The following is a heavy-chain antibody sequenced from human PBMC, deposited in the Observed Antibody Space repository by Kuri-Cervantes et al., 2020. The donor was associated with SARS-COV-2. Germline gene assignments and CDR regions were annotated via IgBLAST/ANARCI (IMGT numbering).Heavy chain of an antibody. J-gene: IGHJ6*02. D-gene: IGHD4-17*01. CDR1: GFTFSSVS. CDR2: ISSSSSTI. Sequence: GGSLRLSCAASGFTFSSVSMNWVRQAPGKGLEWVSYISSSSSTIYYADSVKGRFTITRDNAKNSLYLQMNSLKDEDTSVYYCARDGEQDDYGFSSYWGQGTTVTVSS. V-gene: IGHV3-48*02. CDR3: ARDGEQDDYGFSSY.